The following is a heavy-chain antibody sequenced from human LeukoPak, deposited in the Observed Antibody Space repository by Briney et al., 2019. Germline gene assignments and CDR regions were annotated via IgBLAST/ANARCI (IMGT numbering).Heavy chain of an antibody. Sequence: ASVKVSCKASGYTFTGYYMHWVRQAPGQGLEWMGRINPNSGGTNYAQKFQGRVTMTRDTSISTAYMELSRLRSDDTAVYYCASSGYSYGYYFDYWGQGTRVTVSS. CDR2: INPNSGGT. J-gene: IGHJ4*02. CDR3: ASSGYSYGYYFDY. CDR1: GYTFTGYY. D-gene: IGHD5-18*01. V-gene: IGHV1-2*06.